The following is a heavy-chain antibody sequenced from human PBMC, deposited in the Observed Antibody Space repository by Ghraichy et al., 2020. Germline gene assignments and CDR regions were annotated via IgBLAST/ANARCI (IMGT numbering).Heavy chain of an antibody. J-gene: IGHJ6*03. CDR2: ISYDGSNK. CDR1: GFTFSSYA. CDR3: ARGPTLRYYDILTGPYYYYHMDV. Sequence: LSLTCAASGFTFSSYAMHWVRQAPGKGLEWVAVISYDGSNKYYADSVKGRFTISRDNSNNTLYLQMNSLRPEDTAVYYCARGPTLRYYDILTGPYYYYHMDVWGKANKVTVSS. D-gene: IGHD3-9*01. V-gene: IGHV3-30*04.